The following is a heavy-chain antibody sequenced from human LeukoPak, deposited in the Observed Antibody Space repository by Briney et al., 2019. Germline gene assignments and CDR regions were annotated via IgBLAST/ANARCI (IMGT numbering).Heavy chain of an antibody. D-gene: IGHD5-18*01. CDR1: GGSFSGYY. CDR2: INHSGST. CDR3: ARGRSLWIQLWMYFDY. V-gene: IGHV4-34*01. J-gene: IGHJ4*02. Sequence: PSETLSLTCAVYGGSFSGYYWSWIRQPPGKGLEWIGEINHSGSTNYNPSLKSRVTISVDTSKNQFSLKLSSVTAADTAVYYCARGRSLWIQLWMYFDYWGQGTLVTVSS.